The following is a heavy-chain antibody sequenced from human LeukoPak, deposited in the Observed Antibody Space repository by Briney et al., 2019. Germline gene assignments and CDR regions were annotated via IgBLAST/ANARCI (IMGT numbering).Heavy chain of an antibody. Sequence: GGSLRLSCAASGFTFSDYVMHWVRQAPGKGLEWVSVIRYDGNNKYYADSVKGRFTISRDNSKNTLYLQMNSLESEDTAVYYCARDGPTLFDTAMLMWGQGTLVTVSS. CDR2: IRYDGNNK. V-gene: IGHV3-30*02. J-gene: IGHJ4*02. CDR1: GFTFSDYV. D-gene: IGHD5-18*01. CDR3: ARDGPTLFDTAMLM.